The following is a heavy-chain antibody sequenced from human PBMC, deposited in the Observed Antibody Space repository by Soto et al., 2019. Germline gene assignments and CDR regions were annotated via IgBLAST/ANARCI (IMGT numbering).Heavy chain of an antibody. CDR2: IIPIFGTA. CDR3: ARPSKPYSSSWYGFDP. J-gene: IGHJ5*02. Sequence: SVKVSCKASGGTFSSYAISWVRQAPGQGLEWMGGIIPIFGTANYAQKFQGRVTITADESTSTAYMELSSLRSEDTAVYYCARPSKPYSSSWYGFDPWGQGTLVTVSS. V-gene: IGHV1-69*13. D-gene: IGHD6-13*01. CDR1: GGTFSSYA.